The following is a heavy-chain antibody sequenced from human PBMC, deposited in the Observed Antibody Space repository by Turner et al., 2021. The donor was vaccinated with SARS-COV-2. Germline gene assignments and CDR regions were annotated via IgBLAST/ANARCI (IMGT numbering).Heavy chain of an antibody. D-gene: IGHD6-19*01. CDR3: ARSGWSLWYFDY. J-gene: IGHJ4*02. CDR2: NNHSEST. V-gene: IGHV4-39*07. CDR1: GGPISSSSYY. Sequence: QLQLQETGPGQLTPSETLSLTCTVSGGPISSSSYYWGCIRQPPGKGLEWIGENNHSESTNYNPPLKSRVTISVDTSKNQFSLELSSVTVADTAVYYCARSGWSLWYFDYWGQGTLVTVS.